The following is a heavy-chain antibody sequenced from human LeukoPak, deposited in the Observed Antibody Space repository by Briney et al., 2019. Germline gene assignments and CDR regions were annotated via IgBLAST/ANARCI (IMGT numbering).Heavy chain of an antibody. J-gene: IGHJ4*02. Sequence: PGGSLRLSCAASGFTFNNYGMHWVRQAPGKGLEWVAFIRYDGSNKYYADSVKGRFTISRDNSKNTLWLQMNSLRAEDTAVYYCERDLLLSSGTQHDYWGQGTLVTVSS. V-gene: IGHV3-30*02. CDR1: GFTFNNYG. CDR3: ERDLLLSSGTQHDY. CDR2: IRYDGSNK. D-gene: IGHD6-13*01.